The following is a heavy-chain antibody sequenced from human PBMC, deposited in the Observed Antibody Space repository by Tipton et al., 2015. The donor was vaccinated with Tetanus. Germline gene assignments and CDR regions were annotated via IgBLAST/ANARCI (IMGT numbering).Heavy chain of an antibody. J-gene: IGHJ4*02. D-gene: IGHD5-24*01. CDR2: ISNGNP. CDR1: RGPISSYY. CDR3: ARGVTDGYNRRFDY. V-gene: IGHV4-4*07. Sequence: LSLTCTVSRGPISSYYWSWIRQPAGKGLEWIGHISNGNPDYTPSLKSRVTLSVDTSKNEFSLKLRSVTAADTAVYYCARGVTDGYNRRFDYWGQGTLVAVSP.